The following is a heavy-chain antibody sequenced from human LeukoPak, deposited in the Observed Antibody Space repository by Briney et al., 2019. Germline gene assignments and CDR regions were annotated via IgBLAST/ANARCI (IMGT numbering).Heavy chain of an antibody. D-gene: IGHD4-17*01. CDR2: ISAYNGNT. CDR1: GYTFTSYG. Sequence: GASVKVSCKXSGYTFTSYGISWVRQAPGQGLEWMGWISAYNGNTNYAQKLQGRVTMTTDTSTSTAYMELRSLRSDDTAVYYCARDSDYGDYGHFDYWGQRTLVTVSS. CDR3: ARDSDYGDYGHFDY. V-gene: IGHV1-18*01. J-gene: IGHJ4*02.